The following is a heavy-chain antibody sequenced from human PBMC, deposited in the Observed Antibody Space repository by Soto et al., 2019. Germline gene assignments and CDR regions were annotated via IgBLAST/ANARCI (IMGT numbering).Heavy chain of an antibody. V-gene: IGHV4-39*01. CDR2: IYYSGST. CDR3: ARHLLTTMIVVGYNSFDT. Sequence: SETLSLTCTVSGGSISSSSYYWGWIRQPPGKGLEWIGSIYYSGSTYYNPSLKSRVTISVDTSKNQFSLKLSSVTAADAAGYYCARHLLTTMIVVGYNSFDTWGQGTLVTVSS. D-gene: IGHD3-22*01. CDR1: GGSISSSSYY. J-gene: IGHJ5*02.